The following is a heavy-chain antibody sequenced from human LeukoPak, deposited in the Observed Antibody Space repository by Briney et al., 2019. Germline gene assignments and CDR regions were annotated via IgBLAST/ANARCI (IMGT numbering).Heavy chain of an antibody. Sequence: PGRSLRLSCAASGFSFSSYGMHWVRQAPGKGLEWVAVIWYDGSKKYYADSVKGRFTISRDNSKNTLYFQMNSLRVEDTAVYYCARAPGRFDAFDMWGQGTMVTVSS. CDR1: GFSFSSYG. CDR2: IWYDGSKK. CDR3: ARAPGRFDAFDM. J-gene: IGHJ3*02. D-gene: IGHD1-26*01. V-gene: IGHV3-33*01.